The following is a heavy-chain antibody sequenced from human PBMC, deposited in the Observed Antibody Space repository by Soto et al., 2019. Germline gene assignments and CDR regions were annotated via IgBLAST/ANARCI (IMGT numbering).Heavy chain of an antibody. J-gene: IGHJ6*03. Sequence: EVQLVESGGGLVQPGGSLRLSCAASGFTFSSYWMSWVRQAPGKGLEWVANIKQDGSEKYYVDSVKGRFTISRDNAKNALYLQMNSLRVEDTAVYDCARAVQWLAQGYYYYYYMDVWGKGTTVTVSS. V-gene: IGHV3-7*01. CDR2: IKQDGSEK. CDR1: GFTFSSYW. CDR3: ARAVQWLAQGYYYYYYMDV. D-gene: IGHD6-19*01.